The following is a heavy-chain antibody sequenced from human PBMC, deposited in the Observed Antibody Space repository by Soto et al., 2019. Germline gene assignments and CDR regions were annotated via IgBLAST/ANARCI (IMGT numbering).Heavy chain of an antibody. CDR3: TRHGYYDFWSGYYYYYGMDV. Sequence: GGSLRLSCAASGFTFSGSAMHWVRQASGKGLEWVGRIRSKANSYATAYAASVKGRFTISRDDSKNTAYLQMNSLKTEDTAVYYCTRHGYYDFWSGYYYYYGMDVWGQGTTVTVSS. CDR1: GFTFSGSA. CDR2: IRSKANSYAT. D-gene: IGHD3-3*01. J-gene: IGHJ6*02. V-gene: IGHV3-73*01.